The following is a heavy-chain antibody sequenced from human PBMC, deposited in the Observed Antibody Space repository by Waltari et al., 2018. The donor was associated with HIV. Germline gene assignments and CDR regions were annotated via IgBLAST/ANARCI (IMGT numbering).Heavy chain of an antibody. V-gene: IGHV3-30*01. J-gene: IGHJ3*02. CDR3: AREGNPYAFDI. Sequence: QVQLVESGGGVVQPGRSLRLPCAAPGSTFSRYALPWVRQAPGKGLEWVAVISYDGSNKYYADSVKGRFTISRDNSKNTLYLQMNSLRAEDTAVYYCAREGNPYAFDIWGQGTMVTVSS. CDR2: ISYDGSNK. CDR1: GSTFSRYA.